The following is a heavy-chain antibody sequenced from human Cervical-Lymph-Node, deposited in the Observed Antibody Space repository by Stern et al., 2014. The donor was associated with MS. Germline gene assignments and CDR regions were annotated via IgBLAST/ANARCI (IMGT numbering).Heavy chain of an antibody. CDR2: VFDSGAT. CDR1: GGSIDSGGYY. CDR3: ARGWGAGITVAGADL. J-gene: IGHJ4*02. D-gene: IGHD6-19*01. Sequence: QVQLQESGPGLVKPSQTLSLTCTVSGGSIDSGGYYWSWIRQSAGKGLEWIGRVFDSGATNYNPSLESRLTMSVDTSTNQFSLRLISVTAADTAVYYCARGWGAGITVAGADLWGQGTLVTVSS. V-gene: IGHV4-61*02.